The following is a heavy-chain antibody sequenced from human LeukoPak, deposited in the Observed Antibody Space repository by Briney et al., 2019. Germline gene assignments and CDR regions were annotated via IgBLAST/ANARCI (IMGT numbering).Heavy chain of an antibody. V-gene: IGHV4-31*03. CDR1: SGSIRSYDYY. CDR2: IYHSGTT. CDR3: AGYSGNYRFFDY. D-gene: IGHD1-26*01. Sequence: SETLSLTCIVSSGSIRSYDYYWTWIRQHPGKGLEWIGYIYHSGTTYYNPSLKSRVTISVDTSDNQFSLKLTAVTAADSAMYYCAGYSGNYRFFDYWGPGTLVTVSS. J-gene: IGHJ4*02.